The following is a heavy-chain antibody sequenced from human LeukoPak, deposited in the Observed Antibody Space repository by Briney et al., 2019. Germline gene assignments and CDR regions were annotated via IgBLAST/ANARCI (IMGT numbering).Heavy chain of an antibody. CDR2: IYPDDSDT. CDR1: GYTFTNYW. CDR3: ARRGGDYGDPWHAFDI. V-gene: IGHV5-51*01. D-gene: IGHD4-17*01. Sequence: GESLKISCKGSGYTFTNYWIGWVRQVPGKGLEWMGIIYPDDSDTRYRPSFQGQVTISADKSISTAYLQWSSLKASDTAMYYCARRGGDYGDPWHAFDIWGQGTMVTVSS. J-gene: IGHJ3*02.